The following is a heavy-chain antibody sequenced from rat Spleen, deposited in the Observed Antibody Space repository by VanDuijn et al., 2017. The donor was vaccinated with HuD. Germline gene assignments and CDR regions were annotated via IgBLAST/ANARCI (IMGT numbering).Heavy chain of an antibody. V-gene: IGHV2-47*01. J-gene: IGHJ2*01. CDR3: VRGSAYLDY. CDR1: GFIFRDYT. D-gene: IGHD3-2*01. Sequence: VQLVESGGGLVQPGRSLKLSCSASGFIFRDYTMAWVRQAPKKGLEWMAVIWSNGGTDYNSAIKSRLSISRDTSKSQVFLKMNSLQTEDTAMYCCVRGSAYLDYWGQGVMVTVSS. CDR2: IWSNGGT.